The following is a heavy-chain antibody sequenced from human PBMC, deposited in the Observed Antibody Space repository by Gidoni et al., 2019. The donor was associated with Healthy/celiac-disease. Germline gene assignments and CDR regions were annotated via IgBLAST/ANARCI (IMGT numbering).Heavy chain of an antibody. CDR1: GFTVSSYG. V-gene: IGHV3-33*01. CDR2: IWYDGSNK. D-gene: IGHD6-13*01. CDR3: ARDRAAAGNDAFDI. J-gene: IGHJ3*02. Sequence: QVQLVESGGGVAQPGRSLRLSCVASGFTVSSYGMHWVRQAPGKGLGWVAIIWYDGSNKYYADSVGGRFTISRDNSKNTLYLQMNSLGAEDTAVYYCARDRAAAGNDAFDIWGQGTMVTVSS.